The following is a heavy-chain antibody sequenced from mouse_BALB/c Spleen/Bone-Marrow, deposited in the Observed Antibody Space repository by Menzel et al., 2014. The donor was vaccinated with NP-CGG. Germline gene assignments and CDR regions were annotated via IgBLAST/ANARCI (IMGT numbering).Heavy chain of an antibody. V-gene: IGHV1-7*01. D-gene: IGHD2-3*01. CDR3: ARGWLLSWFAY. J-gene: IGHJ3*01. CDR1: GYTFTNYW. Sequence: VQGVESGAELAKPGASVKMSCKASGYTFTNYWMHWVKQRPGQGLEWIGYINPSTGYTEYNQKFKDKATLTADKSSSTAYMQLSSLTSEDSAVYYCARGWLLSWFAYWGQGTLVTVSA. CDR2: INPSTGYT.